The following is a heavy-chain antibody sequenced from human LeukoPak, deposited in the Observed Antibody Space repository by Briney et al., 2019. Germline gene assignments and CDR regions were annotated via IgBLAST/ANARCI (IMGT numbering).Heavy chain of an antibody. J-gene: IGHJ5*02. CDR2: IRPSGDNT. Sequence: GGSLRLSCAASGFTFSSYDMTWVRQAPGTGLEWVSSIRPSGDNTYYGDSVTGGFTISRDNSQNTTYLQINNMRADNPALTYHARVAGWPWFGPWGQGTLVTVSS. CDR1: GFTFSSYD. CDR3: ARVAGWPWFGP. D-gene: IGHD6-19*01. V-gene: IGHV3-23*01.